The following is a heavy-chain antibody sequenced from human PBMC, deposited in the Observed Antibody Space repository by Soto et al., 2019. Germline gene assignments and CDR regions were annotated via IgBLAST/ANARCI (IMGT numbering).Heavy chain of an antibody. Sequence: ASVKVSCKASGGTFSSYAISWVRQAPGQGPEWMGGIIPIFGTANYAQKFQGRVTITADESTSTAYMELSSLRSEDTAVYYCARGQSEKYYDFWSGYYEPPLNWGQGTLVTVSS. CDR3: ARGQSEKYYDFWSGYYEPPLN. J-gene: IGHJ4*02. CDR1: GGTFSSYA. CDR2: IIPIFGTA. D-gene: IGHD3-3*01. V-gene: IGHV1-69*13.